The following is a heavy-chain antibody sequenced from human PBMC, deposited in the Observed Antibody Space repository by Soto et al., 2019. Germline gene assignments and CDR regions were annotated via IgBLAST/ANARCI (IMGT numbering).Heavy chain of an antibody. CDR3: ARSPPDYYDTGTYYFDY. V-gene: IGHV1-3*01. J-gene: IGHJ4*02. D-gene: IGHD3-22*01. Sequence: ASVKVSCKASGYTFTSYAMHWVRQAPGQRLEWMGWIKAGNGNTKYSQKIQGRVTMTKNTSISTAYMELSSLRSEDTAVYYFARSPPDYYDTGTYYFDYWGQGILVTVSA. CDR2: IKAGNGNT. CDR1: GYTFTSYA.